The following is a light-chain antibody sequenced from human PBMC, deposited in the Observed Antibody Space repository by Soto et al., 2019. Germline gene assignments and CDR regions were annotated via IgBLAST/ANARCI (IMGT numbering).Light chain of an antibody. CDR1: QSVSNN. CDR3: QLYNNWWT. Sequence: EIVMTQSPATLSVSPGERATLSCRASQSVSNNLAWYQKKPGQAPRLLIYGASTTATGIPARFSGGGSGTEFPLTTRSLQSEDFAFYYCQLYNNWWTFGQGTRVDIK. J-gene: IGKJ1*01. CDR2: GAS. V-gene: IGKV3-15*01.